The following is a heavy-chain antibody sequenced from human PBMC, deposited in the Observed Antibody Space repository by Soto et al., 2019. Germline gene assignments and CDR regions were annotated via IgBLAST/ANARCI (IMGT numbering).Heavy chain of an antibody. CDR1: GYTFTCYG. CDR3: ARDEWSPGEFDY. CDR2: ISAYNGNT. Sequence: ASVKVSCKASGYTFTCYGISWVRQAPGQGLEWMGWISAYNGNTNYAQKLQGRVTMTTDTSTSTAYMELRSLRSDDTAVYYCARDEWSPGEFDYWGQGTLVTVSS. V-gene: IGHV1-18*01. D-gene: IGHD2-21*01. J-gene: IGHJ4*02.